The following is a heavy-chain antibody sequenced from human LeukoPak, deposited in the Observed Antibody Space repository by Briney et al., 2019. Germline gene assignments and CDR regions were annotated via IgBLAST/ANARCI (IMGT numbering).Heavy chain of an antibody. CDR3: AKDKEKTSRTQGSFTMVWGATPDY. CDR1: GFTFSSYG. J-gene: IGHJ4*02. D-gene: IGHD3-10*01. Sequence: GGSLRLSCAASGFTFSSYGMHWVRQAPGKGLEWVAFIRYDGSNKYYADSVKGRFTISRDNSKNTLYLQMNSLRAEDTAVYYCAKDKEKTSRTQGSFTMVWGATPDYWGQGTLVTVSS. V-gene: IGHV3-30*02. CDR2: IRYDGSNK.